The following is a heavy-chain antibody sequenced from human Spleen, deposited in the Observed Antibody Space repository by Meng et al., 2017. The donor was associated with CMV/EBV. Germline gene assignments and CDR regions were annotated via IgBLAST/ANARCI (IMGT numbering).Heavy chain of an antibody. CDR1: GYMFTNYH. V-gene: IGHV1-46*01. J-gene: IGHJ6*02. CDR2: ISPSGDNT. CDR3: ARGDAGSNYYGMDV. D-gene: IGHD6-13*01. Sequence: ASVKVSCKASGYMFTNYHMHWVRQAPGQGLEWMGIISPSGDNTNYAQKFQGRVTMTRDTSISTAYMDLSRLRSDDTAVFYCARGDAGSNYYGMDVWGQGTTVTVSS.